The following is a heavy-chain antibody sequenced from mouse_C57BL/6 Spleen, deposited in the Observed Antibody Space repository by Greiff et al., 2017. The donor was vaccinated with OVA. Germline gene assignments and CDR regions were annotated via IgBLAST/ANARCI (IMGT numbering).Heavy chain of an antibody. V-gene: IGHV1-82*01. CDR3: AIPDSSGGAMDY. D-gene: IGHD3-2*02. J-gene: IGHJ4*01. Sequence: QVQLQQSGPELVKPGASVKISCKASGYAFSSSWMNWVKQRPGKGLEWIGRIYPGDGDTNYNGKFKGKATLTADKSSSTAYMQLSSLTSEDSAVYFCAIPDSSGGAMDYWGQGTSVTVSS. CDR1: GYAFSSSW. CDR2: IYPGDGDT.